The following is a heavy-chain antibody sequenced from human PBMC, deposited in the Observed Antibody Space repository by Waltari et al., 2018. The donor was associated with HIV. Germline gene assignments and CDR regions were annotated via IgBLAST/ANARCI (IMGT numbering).Heavy chain of an antibody. CDR3: AQRYWGPDFWSGYDFDY. J-gene: IGHJ4*02. Sequence: EVQLLESGGGLVQPGGSLRLSCAASGFTFSSYAMSWVRQAPGGGLEWVSAISGSGGSTNYADSWKGRFTISRDKSKNTLYLQMNSLRAEDTAVYYCAQRYWGPDFWSGYDFDYWGQGTLVTVSS. CDR2: ISGSGGST. V-gene: IGHV3-23*01. D-gene: IGHD3-3*01. CDR1: GFTFSSYA.